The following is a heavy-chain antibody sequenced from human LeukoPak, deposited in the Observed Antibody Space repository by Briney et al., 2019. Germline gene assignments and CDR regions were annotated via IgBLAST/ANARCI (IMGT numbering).Heavy chain of an antibody. CDR2: INLDGNDK. CDR3: VRSGSYFSK. V-gene: IGHV3-7*01. J-gene: IGHJ4*02. Sequence: GGSLRLSCAASGFISSSHWMSWVRQAPGKGLEWVANINLDGNDKNYVDSVKGRFTISRDNAKNSLYLQMNSPRAEDTAMYYCVRSGSYFSKWGQGTLVTVSS. D-gene: IGHD1-26*01. CDR1: GFISSSHW.